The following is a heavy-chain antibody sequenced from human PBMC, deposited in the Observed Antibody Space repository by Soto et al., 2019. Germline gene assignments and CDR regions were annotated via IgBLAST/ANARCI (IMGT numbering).Heavy chain of an antibody. D-gene: IGHD6-6*01. Sequence: ASVKVSCKASGGTFSSYAISWVRQAPGQGLEWMGGIIPIFGTANYAQKFQGRVTITADESTSTAYMELSSLRSEDTAVYYCARRIAAPPWWFDPWGQGTLVTVSS. V-gene: IGHV1-69*13. CDR1: GGTFSSYA. CDR2: IIPIFGTA. CDR3: ARRIAAPPWWFDP. J-gene: IGHJ5*02.